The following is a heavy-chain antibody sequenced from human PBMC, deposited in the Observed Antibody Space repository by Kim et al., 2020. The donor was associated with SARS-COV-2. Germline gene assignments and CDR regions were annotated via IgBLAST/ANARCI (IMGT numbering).Heavy chain of an antibody. CDR3: AKAGQGSWYPIDY. J-gene: IGHJ4*02. D-gene: IGHD6-13*01. Sequence: GGSLRLSCAASGFTFFNYAMSWVRQAPGKGLEWVSVISGSGATTYYADSVRGRFTVSRDNSENTLYLQMDSLRAEDTAVYFCAKAGQGSWYPIDYWGQGMLVSVP. CDR2: ISGSGATT. V-gene: IGHV3-23*01. CDR1: GFTFFNYA.